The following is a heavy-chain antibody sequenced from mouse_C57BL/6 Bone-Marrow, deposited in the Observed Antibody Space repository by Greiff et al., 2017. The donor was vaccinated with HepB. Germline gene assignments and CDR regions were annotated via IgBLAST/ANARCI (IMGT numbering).Heavy chain of an antibody. D-gene: IGHD1-1*01. Sequence: EVKLVESGGGLVKPGGSLKLSCAASGFTFSSYAMSWVRQTPEKRLEWVATISVGGSYTYYPDNVKGRFTISRDNAKNNLYLQMSHLKSEDTAMYYCARDYYGSSYGYFDVWGTGTTVTVSS. CDR2: ISVGGSYT. CDR1: GFTFSSYA. J-gene: IGHJ1*03. CDR3: ARDYYGSSYGYFDV. V-gene: IGHV5-4*01.